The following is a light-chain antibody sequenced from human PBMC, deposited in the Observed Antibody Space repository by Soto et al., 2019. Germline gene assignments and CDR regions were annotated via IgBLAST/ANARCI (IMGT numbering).Light chain of an antibody. Sequence: DIQLTQSPSFLSASVGDRVTITCRASQGISCYLAWFQQKPGRAPNLLIYGASTLQSGVPSRFSGSGSGTDFTLTISNLQPEDVATYYCQQLNAYPLTFGQGTRLEIK. CDR2: GAS. V-gene: IGKV1-9*01. J-gene: IGKJ5*01. CDR3: QQLNAYPLT. CDR1: QGISCY.